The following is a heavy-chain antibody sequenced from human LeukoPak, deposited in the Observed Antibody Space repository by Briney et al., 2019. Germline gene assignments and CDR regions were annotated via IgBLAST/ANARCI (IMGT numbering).Heavy chain of an antibody. Sequence: SETLSLTCTVSGYSISSDYYWSWIRQPPGKGLEWIGEINHSGSTNYNPSLKSRVTISGDTSKNQFSLKLSSVTAADTAVYYCARHVWFGDGRFDPWGQGTLVTVSS. V-gene: IGHV4-38-2*02. CDR2: INHSGST. J-gene: IGHJ5*02. D-gene: IGHD3-10*01. CDR1: GYSISSDYY. CDR3: ARHVWFGDGRFDP.